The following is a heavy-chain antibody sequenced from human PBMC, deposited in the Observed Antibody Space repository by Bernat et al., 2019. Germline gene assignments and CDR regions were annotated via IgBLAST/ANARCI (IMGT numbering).Heavy chain of an antibody. D-gene: IGHD5-24*01. CDR2: ISYDGSNK. Sequence: QVQLVESGGGVVQPGRSLRLSCAASGFTFSSYGMHWVRQAPGKGLEWVAVISYDGSNKYYADSVKGRFTISRDNSKNTLYLQMNSLRAEDTAVYYCAKSTMYYFDYWGQGPLVTVPS. J-gene: IGHJ4*02. CDR3: AKSTMYYFDY. V-gene: IGHV3-30*18. CDR1: GFTFSSYG.